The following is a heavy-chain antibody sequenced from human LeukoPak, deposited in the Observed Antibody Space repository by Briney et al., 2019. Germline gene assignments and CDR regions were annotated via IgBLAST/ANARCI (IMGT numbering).Heavy chain of an antibody. CDR1: GYTFTSYA. CDR3: ATDPIVATIKSLLGFDY. J-gene: IGHJ4*02. CDR2: INAGNGNT. V-gene: IGHV1-3*01. Sequence: ASVKVSCKASGYTFTSYAMHWVRQAPGQRLEWMGWINAGNGNTKYSQKFQGRVTITRDTSASTAYMELSSLRSEDTAVYYCATDPIVATIKSLLGFDYWGQGTLVTVSS. D-gene: IGHD5-12*01.